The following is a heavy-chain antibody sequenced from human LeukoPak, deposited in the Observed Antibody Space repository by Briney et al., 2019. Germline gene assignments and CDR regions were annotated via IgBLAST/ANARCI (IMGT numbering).Heavy chain of an antibody. D-gene: IGHD6-13*01. CDR3: VRAGIYASFDY. CDR2: IKHDESDK. CDR1: GLTFSTYW. J-gene: IGHJ4*02. Sequence: GGSLRLSCEVSGLTFSTYWMTWVRQAPGKGLEWVAYIKHDESDKSCVDSVKGRFTTSRDNTKNSLYLQMNSLRADDTAVYFCVRAGIYASFDYWGQGTPVTVSS. V-gene: IGHV3-7*01.